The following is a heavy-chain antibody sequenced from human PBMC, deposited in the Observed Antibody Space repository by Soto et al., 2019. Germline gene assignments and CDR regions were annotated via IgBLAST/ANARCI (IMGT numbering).Heavy chain of an antibody. J-gene: IGHJ6*02. Sequence: SETLSLTCAVYGGSFSGYYWSWIRQPPGKGLEWIGEINHSGSTNYKPSLKSRVTISVDTSKNQFSLKLSSVTAADTAVYYCARGAAVGYTYYYGMDVWGQGTTVTVSS. V-gene: IGHV4-34*01. CDR2: INHSGST. D-gene: IGHD3-16*02. CDR3: ARGAAVGYTYYYGMDV. CDR1: GGSFSGYY.